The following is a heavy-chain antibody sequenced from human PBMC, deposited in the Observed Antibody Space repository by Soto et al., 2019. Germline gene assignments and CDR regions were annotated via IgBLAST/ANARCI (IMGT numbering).Heavy chain of an antibody. J-gene: IGHJ4*02. D-gene: IGHD6-19*01. Sequence: SETLSLTCPLSGGSISSYYWSWIRQPPGKGLEWIGYIYYSGSTNYNPSLKSRVTISVDTSKNQFSLKLSSVTAADTAVYYCASTPIAVAGTWDYWGQGTLVTVSS. CDR2: IYYSGST. CDR1: GGSISSYY. CDR3: ASTPIAVAGTWDY. V-gene: IGHV4-59*01.